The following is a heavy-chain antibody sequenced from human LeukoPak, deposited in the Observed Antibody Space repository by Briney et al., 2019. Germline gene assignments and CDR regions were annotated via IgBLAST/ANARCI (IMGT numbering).Heavy chain of an antibody. CDR1: GFTFSDYY. Sequence: GGSLRLSCAASGFTFSDYYMSWIRQAPGKGLEWFSYISNGGSTTYYAGSVKGRFTISRDNAKNSLYLQMNSLRAEDTAVYYCARRQLAKEYYYFYMDVWGKGTTVTVSS. D-gene: IGHD6-6*01. CDR3: ARRQLAKEYYYFYMDV. J-gene: IGHJ6*03. CDR2: ISNGGSTT. V-gene: IGHV3-11*04.